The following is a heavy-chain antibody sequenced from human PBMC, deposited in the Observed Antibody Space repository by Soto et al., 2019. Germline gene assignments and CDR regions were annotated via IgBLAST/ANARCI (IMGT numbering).Heavy chain of an antibody. CDR3: ARDETARRKGYFDY. D-gene: IGHD6-6*01. J-gene: IGHJ4*02. CDR1: GFTFSSYA. V-gene: IGHV3-30-3*01. Sequence: PGGSLRLSCAASGFTFSSYAMHWVRQAPGKGLEWVAVISYDGSNKYYADSVKGRFTISRDNSKNTLYLQMNSLRAEDTVVYYCARDETARRKGYFDYWGQGTLVTVSS. CDR2: ISYDGSNK.